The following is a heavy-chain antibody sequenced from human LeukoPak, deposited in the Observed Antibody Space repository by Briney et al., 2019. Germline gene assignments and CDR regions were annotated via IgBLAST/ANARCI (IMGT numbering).Heavy chain of an antibody. J-gene: IGHJ4*02. V-gene: IGHV3-7*01. CDR2: IKEDGSEK. Sequence: GGSLRLSCAASGFTFCNYWMSWVRQAPGKGLEWVANIKEDGSEKYYEDSVKGRFTISRDNAKNSLSLQVNSLSAEDTAVYYCARSRSGYYEDYWGQGTLVTVSS. D-gene: IGHD3-22*01. CDR1: GFTFCNYW. CDR3: ARSRSGYYEDY.